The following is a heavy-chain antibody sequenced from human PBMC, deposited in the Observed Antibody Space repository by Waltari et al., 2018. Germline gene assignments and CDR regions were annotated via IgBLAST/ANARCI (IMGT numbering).Heavy chain of an antibody. CDR3: ARGYLGYRPGGGGFDY. Sequence: EVQLVESGGGLVKPGGSLRLSCAASGFTFSRPSMNWVRQAPGKGLEWVSSISSSRSYISYADSVKGRFTISRDNAKNSLYLQMNSLRAEDTAVYYCARGYLGYRPGGGGFDYWGQGTLVTVSS. D-gene: IGHD5-18*01. J-gene: IGHJ4*02. CDR2: ISSSRSYI. V-gene: IGHV3-21*01. CDR1: GFTFSRPS.